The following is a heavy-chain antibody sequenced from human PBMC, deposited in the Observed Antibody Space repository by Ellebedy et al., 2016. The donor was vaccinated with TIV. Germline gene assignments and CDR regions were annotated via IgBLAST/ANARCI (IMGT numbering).Heavy chain of an antibody. Sequence: PGGSLRLSCAASGFTVSSNYMSWVRQAPGKGLEWVSVIYSGGSTYYADSVKGRLTISRDNSKNTLYLQMNSLRAEDTAVYYCARRGSFGDYAVQVNSWFDSWGQGTLVTVSS. D-gene: IGHD4-17*01. CDR1: GFTVSSNY. V-gene: IGHV3-53*01. CDR2: IYSGGST. J-gene: IGHJ5*01. CDR3: ARRGSFGDYAVQVNSWFDS.